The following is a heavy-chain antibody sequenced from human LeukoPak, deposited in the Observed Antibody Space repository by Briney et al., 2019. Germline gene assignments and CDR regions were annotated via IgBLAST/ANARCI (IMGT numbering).Heavy chain of an antibody. CDR1: GYTFNGYY. D-gene: IGHD4-23*01. J-gene: IGHJ4*02. CDR3: ASNDYGGNFDY. V-gene: IGHV1-2*02. Sequence: ASVKVSCKASGYTFNGYYKHWVRQAPGQGLEWMGWINPKSGGTNYAPKFQGRVTVTRDTSINTAYMELSSLRSDDTGVYYCASNDYGGNFDYWGQGTLVTVSS. CDR2: INPKSGGT.